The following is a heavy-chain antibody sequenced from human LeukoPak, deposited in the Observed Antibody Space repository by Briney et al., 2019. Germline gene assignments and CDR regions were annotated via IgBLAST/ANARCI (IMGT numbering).Heavy chain of an antibody. D-gene: IGHD1-1*01. J-gene: IGHJ3*02. Sequence: GGSLRLSCADSGFTFSSYSMNWVRQAPGKGLEWVSSISSSSSYIYYADSVKGRFTISRDNAKNSLYLQMNSLRAEDTAVYYCARAYWTSAFDIWGQGTMVTVSS. V-gene: IGHV3-21*01. CDR1: GFTFSSYS. CDR2: ISSSSSYI. CDR3: ARAYWTSAFDI.